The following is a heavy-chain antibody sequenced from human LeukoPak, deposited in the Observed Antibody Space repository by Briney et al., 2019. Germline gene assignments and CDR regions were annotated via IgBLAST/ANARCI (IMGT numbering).Heavy chain of an antibody. CDR3: ARGTALTGTTLYHFDY. D-gene: IGHD1-7*01. J-gene: IGHJ4*02. CDR1: GYTFTSYD. CDR2: MNPNSGNT. Sequence: ASVKVSCNASGYTFTSYDINWVRQATGQGLEWMGWMNPNSGNTGYAQKFQGRVTITRNTSVSTAYMELSSLRSEDTAVYYCARGTALTGTTLYHFDYWGQGTLVTVSS. V-gene: IGHV1-8*03.